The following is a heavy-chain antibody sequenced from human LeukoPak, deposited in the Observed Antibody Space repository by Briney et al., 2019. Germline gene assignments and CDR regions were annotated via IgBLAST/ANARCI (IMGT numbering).Heavy chain of an antibody. V-gene: IGHV4-59*01. D-gene: IGHD3-22*01. CDR2: IYYSGNT. CDR1: GGSISSYY. J-gene: IGHJ2*01. Sequence: SETLSLTCTVSGGSISSYYWSWIRQPPGKGLEWIGCIYYSGNTNYNPSLKSRVSISIDTSKNQFSLQLSSVTAADTAEYYGARDRDSSGLRDFDLWGRGTLVTVSA. CDR3: ARDRDSSGLRDFDL.